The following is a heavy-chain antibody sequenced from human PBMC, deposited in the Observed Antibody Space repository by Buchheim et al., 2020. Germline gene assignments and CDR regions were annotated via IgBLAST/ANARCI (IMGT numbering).Heavy chain of an antibody. J-gene: IGHJ4*02. Sequence: QVQLVESGGGVVQPGRSLRLSCAASGFTFSSYGMHWVRQAPGKGLEWVAVISYDGSNKNYADSVKGRFTISRDNSKNTLYLQMNSLRAEDTAVYYCAKDISSGYYWYYFDYWGQGTL. CDR2: ISYDGSNK. CDR3: AKDISSGYYWYYFDY. D-gene: IGHD3-22*01. V-gene: IGHV3-30*18. CDR1: GFTFSSYG.